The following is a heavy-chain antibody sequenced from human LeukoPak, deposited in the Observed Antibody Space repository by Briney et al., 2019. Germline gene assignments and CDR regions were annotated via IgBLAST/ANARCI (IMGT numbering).Heavy chain of an antibody. Sequence: GGSLRLSCAASGLTFSSYWMSWVRQAPGKGLEWVSAISGSGGSTYYADSVKGRFTISRDNSKNTLYLQMNSLRAEDTAVYYCATRGDILTGYPYFFDYWGQGTLVTVSS. CDR2: ISGSGGST. D-gene: IGHD3-9*01. V-gene: IGHV3-23*01. J-gene: IGHJ4*02. CDR3: ATRGDILTGYPYFFDY. CDR1: GLTFSSYW.